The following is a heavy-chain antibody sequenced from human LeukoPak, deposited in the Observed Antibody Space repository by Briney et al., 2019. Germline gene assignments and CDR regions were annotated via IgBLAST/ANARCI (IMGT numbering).Heavy chain of an antibody. D-gene: IGHD6-19*01. CDR1: GFTFSSYA. CDR3: AKGQQWLVAIYFQH. J-gene: IGHJ1*01. V-gene: IGHV3-23*01. CDR2: ISGSGGST. Sequence: PGGSLRLSCAASGFTFSSYAMSWVRQAPGKGLEWVSAISGSGGSTYYADSVKGRFTISRDNSKNTLYLQMNSLRAEDTAVYYCAKGQQWLVAIYFQHWGRAPWSPSPQ.